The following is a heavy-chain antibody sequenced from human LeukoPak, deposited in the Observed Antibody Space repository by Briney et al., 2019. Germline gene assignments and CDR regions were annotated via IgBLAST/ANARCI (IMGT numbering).Heavy chain of an antibody. V-gene: IGHV1-18*01. CDR2: ISAYNGNT. Sequence: GASVKVSCKASGYTFTSYGISWVRQAPGQGLEWMGWISAYNGNTNYAQKLQGRVTMTTDTSTSTAYMELRRLRSDDTAVYYCARAERNDYDILTGYYNNWFDPWGQGTLVTVSS. CDR1: GYTFTSYG. CDR3: ARAERNDYDILTGYYNNWFDP. J-gene: IGHJ5*02. D-gene: IGHD3-9*01.